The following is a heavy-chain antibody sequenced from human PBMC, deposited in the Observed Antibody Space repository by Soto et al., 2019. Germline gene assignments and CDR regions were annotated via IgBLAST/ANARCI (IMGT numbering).Heavy chain of an antibody. J-gene: IGHJ6*02. V-gene: IGHV5-51*01. CDR3: ARPISTGTFYGMDV. CDR1: GYSFTNYW. Sequence: GESLKISCKGSGYSFTNYWIGWVRQMPGKDLEWMGIIYPGDSDTRYSPSFQGQVTISSDKSISTAYLQWSSLKALDTVIYYCARPISTGTFYGMDVWGQGTTVTVSS. CDR2: IYPGDSDT. D-gene: IGHD3-9*01.